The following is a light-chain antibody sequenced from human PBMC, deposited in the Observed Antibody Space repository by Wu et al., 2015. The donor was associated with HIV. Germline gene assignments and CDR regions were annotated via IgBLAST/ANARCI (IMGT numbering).Light chain of an antibody. CDR1: QIIATN. Sequence: EIVVTQSPATLSVSPGGRVTLSCRASQIIATNLAWYQQKPGQPPRLLIYGASTRATGVPARFSGSGSGTEFTLTISSLQSEDFAIHFCQQYNNWPPTFGPGTKVDIK. V-gene: IGKV3-15*01. CDR3: QQYNNWPPT. CDR2: GAS. J-gene: IGKJ3*01.